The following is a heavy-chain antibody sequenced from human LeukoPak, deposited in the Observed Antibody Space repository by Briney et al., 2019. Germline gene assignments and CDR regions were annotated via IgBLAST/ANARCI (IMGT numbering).Heavy chain of an antibody. Sequence: LRLSCAASGFTLRSYTMNWVRQAPGKGLEWIGHVYYSGSTSYNPSLKSRVAMSIDPSKNQFSLNLTSVTAADTAVYFCARDGATGVFEYWGQGILVAVSS. D-gene: IGHD4/OR15-4a*01. V-gene: IGHV4-31*02. CDR2: VYYSGST. CDR3: ARDGATGVFEY. J-gene: IGHJ4*02. CDR1: GFTLRSYT.